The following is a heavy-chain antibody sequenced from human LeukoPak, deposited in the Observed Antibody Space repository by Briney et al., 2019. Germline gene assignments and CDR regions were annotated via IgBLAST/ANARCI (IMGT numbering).Heavy chain of an antibody. CDR1: GFTFSSYA. V-gene: IGHV3-30-3*01. Sequence: PGGSLRLSCAASGFTFSSYAMHWVRQAPGKGLEWVAVISYDGSNKYYADSVKGRFTISRDNSKNTLYLQMNSLRAEDTAVYYCARGLLSYGLYYFDYWGQGTLVTVSS. CDR2: ISYDGSNK. D-gene: IGHD5-18*01. CDR3: ARGLLSYGLYYFDY. J-gene: IGHJ4*02.